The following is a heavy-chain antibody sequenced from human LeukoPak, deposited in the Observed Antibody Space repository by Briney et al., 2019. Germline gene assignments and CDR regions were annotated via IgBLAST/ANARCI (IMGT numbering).Heavy chain of an antibody. CDR3: SEGYVEPFDH. Sequence: RPSETLSLTCVVSGASVSSSHWNWIRQLPGKGLEWIGCLSYTGKTDYNPSLTSRVTISLDTSKNQVSLKLRSVTAADTAVYYCSEGYVEPFDHWGQGTLVTVSS. CDR1: GASVSSSH. CDR2: LSYTGKT. D-gene: IGHD5-12*01. J-gene: IGHJ4*02. V-gene: IGHV4-59*02.